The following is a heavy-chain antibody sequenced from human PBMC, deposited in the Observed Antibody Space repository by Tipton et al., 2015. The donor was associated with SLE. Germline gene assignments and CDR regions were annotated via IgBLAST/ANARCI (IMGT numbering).Heavy chain of an antibody. D-gene: IGHD3-10*01. CDR2: IRYDGSNK. CDR1: GFTFSNYG. CDR3: ARDVDYGSGSYYPDP. Sequence: GSLRLSCAASGFTFSNYGMHWVRQAPGRGLEWVAFIRYDGSNKYYADSVKGRFTISRDNSKNTLYVQMNSLRAEDTAVYYCARDVDYGSGSYYPDPWGQGTLVTVSS. V-gene: IGHV3-30*02. J-gene: IGHJ5*02.